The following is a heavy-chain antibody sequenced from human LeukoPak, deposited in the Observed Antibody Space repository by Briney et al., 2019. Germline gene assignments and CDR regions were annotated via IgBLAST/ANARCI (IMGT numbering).Heavy chain of an antibody. CDR1: GGSISSSSYY. CDR2: IYYSGST. CDR3: ARVQCRFYCYGSGTLWDYYYMDV. Sequence: SETLSLTCTVSGGSISSSSYYWGWIRQPPGKGLEWIGSIYYSGSTYYNPSLKSRVTISVDTSKNQFSLKLSSVTAADTAVYYCARVQCRFYCYGSGTLWDYYYMDVWGKGTTVTVSS. D-gene: IGHD3-10*01. V-gene: IGHV4-39*07. J-gene: IGHJ6*03.